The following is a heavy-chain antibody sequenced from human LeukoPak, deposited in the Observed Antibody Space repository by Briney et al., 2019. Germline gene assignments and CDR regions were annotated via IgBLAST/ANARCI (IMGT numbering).Heavy chain of an antibody. J-gene: IGHJ4*02. D-gene: IGHD3-22*01. CDR2: INPSGGAI. CDR3: ARGIYYYDSSGTYYFDY. Sequence: ASVKVSCKASGYTFTSYYMHWVRQAPGQGLEWMGIINPSGGAIKYAQKFQGRVTMTRDTSTSTVYMELSSLRSEDTAVYYCARGIYYYDSSGTYYFDYWGQGTPVTVSS. V-gene: IGHV1-46*01. CDR1: GYTFTSYY.